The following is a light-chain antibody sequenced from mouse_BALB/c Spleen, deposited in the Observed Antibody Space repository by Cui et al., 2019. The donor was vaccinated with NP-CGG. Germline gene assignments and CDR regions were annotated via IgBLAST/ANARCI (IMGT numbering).Light chain of an antibody. J-gene: IGLJ1*01. Sequence: QAVVTRKPPLTTSPGETVTLTCRSSSGAVTTNNYANWVQEKPDHLFTGLIGGTNNRAPGVPARFSGSLIGDKAALTITGAQTDDEAIYFCALWYSNHWVFGGGTKLTVL. CDR3: ALWYSNHWV. CDR2: GTN. CDR1: SGAVTTNNY. V-gene: IGLV1*01.